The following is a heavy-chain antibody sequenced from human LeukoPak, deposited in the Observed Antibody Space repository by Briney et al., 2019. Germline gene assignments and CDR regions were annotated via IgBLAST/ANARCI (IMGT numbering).Heavy chain of an antibody. V-gene: IGHV4-34*01. J-gene: IGHJ4*02. CDR2: INHSGST. Sequence: SETLSLTCAVYGGSFSGYYWSWIRQPPGKGLEWIGEINHSGSTNYNPSLKSRVTISVDTSKNQFSLKLSSVTAADTAVYYCARDRPSYDILTGYLDYWGQGTLVTVSS. D-gene: IGHD3-9*01. CDR1: GGSFSGYY. CDR3: ARDRPSYDILTGYLDY.